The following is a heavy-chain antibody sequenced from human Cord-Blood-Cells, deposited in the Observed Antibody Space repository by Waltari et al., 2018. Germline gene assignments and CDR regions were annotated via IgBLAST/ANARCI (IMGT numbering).Heavy chain of an antibody. CDR1: GGPIRSSIYY. CDR3: ARRILETAMVDY. J-gene: IGHJ4*02. CDR2: IYYSGST. D-gene: IGHD5-18*01. Sequence: QLQLQESGPGLVKPSETLSLTCTVSGGPIRSSIYYWGWIRQPPGKGLEWIGSIYYSGSTYYNPSLKSRVTISVDTSKNQFSLKLSSVTAADTAVYYCARRILETAMVDYWGQGTLVTVSS. V-gene: IGHV4-39*07.